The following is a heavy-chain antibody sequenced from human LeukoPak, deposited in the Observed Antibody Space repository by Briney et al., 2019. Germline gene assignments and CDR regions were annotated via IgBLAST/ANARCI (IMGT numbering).Heavy chain of an antibody. D-gene: IGHD3-22*01. J-gene: IGHJ6*03. CDR3: AKSPSYYDCYYYYYYMDV. CDR1: GFTFSSYA. Sequence: GGSLRLSCAASGFTFSSYAMSWVRQAPGKGLEWVSAISDSGGSTYYADSVKGRFTISRDNSKNTLYLQMNSLRAEDTAVYYCAKSPSYYDCYYYYYYMDVWGKGTTVTVSS. CDR2: ISDSGGST. V-gene: IGHV3-23*01.